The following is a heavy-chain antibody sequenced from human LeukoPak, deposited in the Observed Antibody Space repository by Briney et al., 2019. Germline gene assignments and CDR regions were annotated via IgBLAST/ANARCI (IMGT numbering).Heavy chain of an antibody. V-gene: IGHV1-2*02. J-gene: IGHJ6*02. CDR2: INPNSGDT. CDR1: GYTFTGYY. Sequence: ASVRVSCKASGYTFTGYYMHWVRQAPGQGLEWMGWINPNSGDTKYAQKFQGRVTMIRDTSISTAYMELSRLRSDDTAVYYCAISFGELSYGMDVWGQGTTVTVSS. CDR3: AISFGELSYGMDV. D-gene: IGHD3-10*01.